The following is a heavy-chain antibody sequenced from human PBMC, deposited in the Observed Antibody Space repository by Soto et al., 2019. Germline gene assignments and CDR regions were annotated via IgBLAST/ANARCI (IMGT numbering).Heavy chain of an antibody. CDR1: GYTFTSYG. J-gene: IGHJ6*02. CDR3: ARDQVMSGRFRTYYGMDV. Sequence: QVQLVQSGAEVKKPGASVKVSCKASGYTFTSYGISWVRQAPGQGLEWMGWISAYNGNTNYAQKLQGRVTMTTDTSTSTSDMELRRLRSDDTAVYYCARDQVMSGRFRTYYGMDVWGQGTTVTVSS. D-gene: IGHD3-10*01. CDR2: ISAYNGNT. V-gene: IGHV1-18*01.